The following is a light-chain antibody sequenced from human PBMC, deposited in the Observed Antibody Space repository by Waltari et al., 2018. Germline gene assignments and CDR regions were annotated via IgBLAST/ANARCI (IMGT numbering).Light chain of an antibody. CDR2: AVS. CDR1: QDTGDS. CDR3: QQYRSLPLT. J-gene: IGKJ2*01. Sequence: DIQLTQTPSSLSASVGDSLTITCQASQDTGDSLNWFQHKPGTPPELLIYAVSRLDYGVPSRFTGSRSGTNYSFSITNLQPDDIATYFCQQYRSLPLTFGQGTK. V-gene: IGKV1-33*01.